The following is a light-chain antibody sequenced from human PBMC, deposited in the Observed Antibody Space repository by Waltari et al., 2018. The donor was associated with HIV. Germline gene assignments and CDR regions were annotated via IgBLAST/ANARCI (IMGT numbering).Light chain of an antibody. V-gene: IGLV3-21*02. Sequence: SSVLTQPPSVSVAPGQTARIPCWGPNIGSKSVHWYQQRPGQAPVLVVYDDRVRPSGIPDRFSGSNSGNTATLTISRVEAGDEADYYCHVWNSTSDLGVFGGGTQLTVL. CDR1: NIGSKS. J-gene: IGLJ7*01. CDR2: DDR. CDR3: HVWNSTSDLGV.